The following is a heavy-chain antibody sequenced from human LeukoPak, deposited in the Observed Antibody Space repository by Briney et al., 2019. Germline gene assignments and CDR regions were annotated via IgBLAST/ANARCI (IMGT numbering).Heavy chain of an antibody. CDR2: INPNGGGT. J-gene: IGHJ4*02. CDR3: ARDLMGRSDDY. CDR1: GYFFTGYF. V-gene: IGHV1-2*02. Sequence: GASVKVSCTASGYFFTGYFIHWVRQAPGQGLEWMGWINPNGGGTNYAPKFQGRVTMTGDTSTSTAYMELNRLRSDDTAVCYCARDLMGRSDDYWGQGTLVTVSA. D-gene: IGHD3-10*01.